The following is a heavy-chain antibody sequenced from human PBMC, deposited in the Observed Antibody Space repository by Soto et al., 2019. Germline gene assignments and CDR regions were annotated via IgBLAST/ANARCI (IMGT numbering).Heavy chain of an antibody. J-gene: IGHJ4*02. CDR2: TGSGTGPG. D-gene: IGHD2-15*01. V-gene: IGHV1-69*06. Sequence: SVKVSCKASGGSLSTNPISWVRQAPGQGLEWMGGTGSGTGPGNHAQKFQGRLTVTADKSTSTVYMELTNLSSEDTAVYYCARRDSGGFYRCFDSWGQGTLVTVSS. CDR1: GGSLSTNP. CDR3: ARRDSGGFYRCFDS.